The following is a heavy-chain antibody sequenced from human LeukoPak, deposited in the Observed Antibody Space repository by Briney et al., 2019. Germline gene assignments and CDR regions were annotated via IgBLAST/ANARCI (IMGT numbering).Heavy chain of an antibody. V-gene: IGHV3-64D*06. D-gene: IGHD6-19*01. CDR3: ARVEAGRRVGDAFDI. CDR1: GFTFSTYA. CDR2: ISTDGGST. J-gene: IGHJ3*02. Sequence: GGSLRLSCSASGFTFSTYAMHWVRQAPEKGLEEVSAISTDGGSTYYADSVKGRFTTSRDNSKNTLYLQMSSLRAEDTAVYYCARVEAGRRVGDAFDIWGQGTMVTVSS.